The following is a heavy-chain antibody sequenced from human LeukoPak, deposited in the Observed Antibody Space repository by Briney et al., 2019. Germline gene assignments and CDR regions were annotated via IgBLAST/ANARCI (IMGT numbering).Heavy chain of an antibody. D-gene: IGHD1-26*01. CDR2: ITSSSSYI. Sequence: PGGSLRLSCAASGFTFSTYNMNWVRQAPGKGLEWVSSITSSSSYIYYADSVKGRFTISRDNAKNSLYLQMNSLRAEDTAVYYCARTRWEGATYYFDYWGQGTLITVPS. CDR1: GFTFSTYN. V-gene: IGHV3-21*04. J-gene: IGHJ4*02. CDR3: ARTRWEGATYYFDY.